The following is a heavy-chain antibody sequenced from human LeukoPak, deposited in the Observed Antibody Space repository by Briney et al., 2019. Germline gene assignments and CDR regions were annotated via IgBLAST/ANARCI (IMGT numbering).Heavy chain of an antibody. D-gene: IGHD3-9*01. V-gene: IGHV1-69*13. CDR2: IIPIFGTA. Sequence: ASVKVSCKASGGTFSSYAISWVRQAPGQGLEWMGGIIPIFGTANYAQKFQGRVTITADESTSTVYMELSSLRSEDTAVYYCARGSSGLLRYSFVDYWGQGTLVTVSS. J-gene: IGHJ4*02. CDR1: GGTFSSYA. CDR3: ARGSSGLLRYSFVDY.